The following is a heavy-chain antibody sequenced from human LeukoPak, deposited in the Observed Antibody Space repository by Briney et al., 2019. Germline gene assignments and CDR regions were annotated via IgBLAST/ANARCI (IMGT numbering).Heavy chain of an antibody. CDR1: GGSIRSSYYY. J-gene: IGHJ6*02. CDR3: TRGSAVVAAVSEQNGMDV. D-gene: IGHD2-15*01. Sequence: SETLSLTCTVSGGSIRSSYYYWGWIRQPPGKGLEWIGSIYDSGSTYYNPSLKSRVTISVDTSMNQFSLKLNSVTAADTAVYYCTRGSAVVAAVSEQNGMDVWGQGTTVTVSS. CDR2: IYDSGST. V-gene: IGHV4-39*01.